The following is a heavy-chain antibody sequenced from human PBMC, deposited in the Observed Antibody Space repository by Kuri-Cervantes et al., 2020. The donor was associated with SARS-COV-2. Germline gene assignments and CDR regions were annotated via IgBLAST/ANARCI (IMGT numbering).Heavy chain of an antibody. Sequence: SETLSLTCAVYGGSFSSYYWGWIRQPPGKGLEWIGSIYYSGSTYYNPSLKSRVTISVDTSKNQFSLKLSSVTAADTAVYYCAKSLGVVVVPAAIVRRYYYYGMDVWGQGTTVTVSS. CDR1: GGSFSSYY. CDR3: AKSLGVVVVPAAIVRRYYYYGMDV. J-gene: IGHJ6*02. CDR2: IYYSGST. D-gene: IGHD2-2*01. V-gene: IGHV4-39*01.